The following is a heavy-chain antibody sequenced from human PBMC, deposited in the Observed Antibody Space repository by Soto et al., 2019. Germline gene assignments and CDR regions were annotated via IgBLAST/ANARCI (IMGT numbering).Heavy chain of an antibody. Sequence: PSETLSLTCTVSGGSISSSSYYWGWIRQPPGKGLEWIGSIYYSGSTYYNPSLKSRVTISVDTSKNQFSLKLSSVTAADTAVYYCARHRGNCSGGSCYSKGGYYYYYGMDVWGQGTTVTVSS. V-gene: IGHV4-39*01. CDR2: IYYSGST. CDR3: ARHRGNCSGGSCYSKGGYYYYYGMDV. CDR1: GGSISSSSYY. J-gene: IGHJ6*02. D-gene: IGHD2-15*01.